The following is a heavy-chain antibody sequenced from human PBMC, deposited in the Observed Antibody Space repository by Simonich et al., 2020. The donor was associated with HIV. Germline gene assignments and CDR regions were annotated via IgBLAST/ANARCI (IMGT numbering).Heavy chain of an antibody. V-gene: IGHV3-21*01. Sequence: EVQLVESGGGLVKPGGSLRLSCAASGFTFSSYSMNWVRQGPGKGLEWVSTISSSSSYIYYAYSVKGRFTISRDNAKNSLYLQMNSLRAEDTAVYYCARDGRKGSSTSCSDYWGQGTLVTVSS. CDR1: GFTFSSYS. CDR2: ISSSSSYI. D-gene: IGHD2-2*01. J-gene: IGHJ4*02. CDR3: ARDGRKGSSTSCSDY.